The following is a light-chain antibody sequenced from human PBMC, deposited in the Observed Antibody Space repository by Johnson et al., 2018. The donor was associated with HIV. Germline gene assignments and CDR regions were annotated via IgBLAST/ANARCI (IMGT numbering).Light chain of an antibody. CDR2: ENN. CDR3: VAWESSLNTYV. V-gene: IGLV1-51*02. J-gene: IGLJ1*01. CDR1: SSNIGNNY. Sequence: QSVLTQPPSVSAAPGQKVTISCSGSSSNIGNNYVCWFQQLQGTAPKLLIYENNKRPSRIPDRSSGSKSGTSAPLAITGLPTGDEADYYCVAWESSLNTYVFGTGTKFTVL.